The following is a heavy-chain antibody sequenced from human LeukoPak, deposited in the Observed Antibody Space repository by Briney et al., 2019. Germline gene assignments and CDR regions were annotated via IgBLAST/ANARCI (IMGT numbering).Heavy chain of an antibody. CDR2: SSGSGGST. CDR1: GFTFSSYA. D-gene: IGHD5-18*01. J-gene: IGHJ5*02. V-gene: IGHV3-23*01. Sequence: PGGSLRLSCAASGFTFSSYAMSWVRQAPGKGLEWVSGSSGSGGSTYYADSVKGRFTISRDNSKNTLYPQMDSLRAEDTAVYYCARDFDYSYGYSWFDPWGQGTLVTVSS. CDR3: ARDFDYSYGYSWFDP.